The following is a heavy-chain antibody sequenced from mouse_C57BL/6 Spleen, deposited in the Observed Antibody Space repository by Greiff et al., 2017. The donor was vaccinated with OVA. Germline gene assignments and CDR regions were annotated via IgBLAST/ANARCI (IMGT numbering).Heavy chain of an antibody. CDR1: GYTFTSYW. Sequence: QVQLQQPWAELVRPGTSVKLSCKASGYTFTSYWMHWVKQRPGQGLEWIGVIDPSDSYTNYNQKFKGKATLTVDTSSSTAYMQLSSLTSEDSAVYYCARSGTGPLAMDYWGQGTSVTVSS. J-gene: IGHJ4*01. D-gene: IGHD4-1*01. V-gene: IGHV1-59*01. CDR3: ARSGTGPLAMDY. CDR2: IDPSDSYT.